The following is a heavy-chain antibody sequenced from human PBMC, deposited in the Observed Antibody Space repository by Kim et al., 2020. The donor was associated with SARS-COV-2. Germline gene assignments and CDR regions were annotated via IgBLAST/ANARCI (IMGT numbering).Heavy chain of an antibody. CDR3: ARHAGGYCSSTSCYPGGWFDP. Sequence: SETLSLTCTVSGGSISSSSYYWGWIRQPPGKGLEWIGSIYYSGSTYYNPSLKSRVTISVDTSKNQFSLKLSSVTAADTAVYYCARHAGGYCSSTSCYPGGWFDPWGQGTLVTVSS. V-gene: IGHV4-39*01. CDR1: GGSISSSSYY. CDR2: IYYSGST. J-gene: IGHJ5*02. D-gene: IGHD2-2*03.